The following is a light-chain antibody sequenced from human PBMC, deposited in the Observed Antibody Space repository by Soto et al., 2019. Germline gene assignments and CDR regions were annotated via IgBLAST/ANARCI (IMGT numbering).Light chain of an antibody. J-gene: IGLJ2*01. V-gene: IGLV2-14*01. Sequence: QSALTQPASVSGSPGQSITISCTGTSSDVGGYNYVSWYQQHPGKAPKLMIYEVSNRPSGVSNRFSGSKSGNTASLTISGLQAEDEADYHCSSYTGSSTVFGGGTKLTV. CDR2: EVS. CDR1: SSDVGGYNY. CDR3: SSYTGSSTV.